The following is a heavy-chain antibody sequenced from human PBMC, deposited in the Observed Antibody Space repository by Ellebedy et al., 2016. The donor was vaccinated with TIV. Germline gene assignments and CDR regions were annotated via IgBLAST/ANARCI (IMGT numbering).Heavy chain of an antibody. CDR3: ARDRSSRWLDF. V-gene: IGHV3-33*08. Sequence: PGGSLRLSCAASGFTFSNHGMHWVRQDPGKGLEWVAVIWYDGSNKYYADSVNGRFTISRDKSKNTLDLQMNSLRAEDTAVYYCARDRSSRWLDFWGQGTLVTVSS. D-gene: IGHD3-10*01. J-gene: IGHJ4*02. CDR2: IWYDGSNK. CDR1: GFTFSNHG.